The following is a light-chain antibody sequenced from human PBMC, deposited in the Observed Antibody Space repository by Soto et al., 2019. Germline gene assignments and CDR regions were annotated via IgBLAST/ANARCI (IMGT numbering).Light chain of an antibody. CDR2: GAS. CDR1: QSISSN. V-gene: IGKV3-15*01. CDR3: QQYHKWPKT. Sequence: EIVMTQSPATLSVSPGERATLSCRASQSISSNLAWYQQKPGQAPRLLIYGASSRATGIPARFSGSGSGTEFTLTISSLQSEDFAVYYCQQYHKWPKTFGQGTKVDIK. J-gene: IGKJ1*01.